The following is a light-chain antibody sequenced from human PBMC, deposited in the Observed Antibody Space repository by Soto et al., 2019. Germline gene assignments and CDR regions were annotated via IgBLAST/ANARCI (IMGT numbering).Light chain of an antibody. CDR3: QQSYSSPPI. Sequence: DIQMTQSPSSLSASVGDRVTITCRASQSIGSYLNWYQQNLGKAPKLLIYAASSLQSGVPSRFSGNGSGTLFTLSITILEPEDFATYFCQQSYSSPPIFGQGTRLDI. CDR2: AAS. CDR1: QSIGSY. J-gene: IGKJ5*01. V-gene: IGKV1-39*01.